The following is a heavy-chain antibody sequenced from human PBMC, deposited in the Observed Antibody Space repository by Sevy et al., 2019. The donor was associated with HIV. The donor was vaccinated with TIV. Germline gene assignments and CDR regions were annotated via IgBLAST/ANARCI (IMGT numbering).Heavy chain of an antibody. CDR3: ARATHTVIHLAHFDY. CDR2: IGAYNGNT. CDR1: GYIFTTYG. J-gene: IGHJ4*02. V-gene: IGHV1-18*01. D-gene: IGHD3-16*02. Sequence: ASVKVSCKASGYIFTTYGISWVRQAPGQGLEWMGWIGAYNGNTNYAQNLQDRLTMTTDTSTSTAYMDLRSLTSDDTAVYYCARATHTVIHLAHFDYWGQGTLVTVSS.